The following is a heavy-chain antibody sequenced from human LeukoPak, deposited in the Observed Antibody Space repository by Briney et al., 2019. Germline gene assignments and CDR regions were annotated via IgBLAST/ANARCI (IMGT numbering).Heavy chain of an antibody. J-gene: IGHJ4*02. V-gene: IGHV3-74*01. CDR1: GFTFSTYW. CDR2: ISSDGSIA. Sequence: GGSLRLSCAASGFTFSTYWMHWVRQAPGKGLVWVSRISSDGSIAINAGSVEGRFTVSRDNAKNTLYLQMNSLRVEDTAVYYCARADYGGNSDFHYWGEGTLVTVS. D-gene: IGHD4-23*01. CDR3: ARADYGGNSDFHY.